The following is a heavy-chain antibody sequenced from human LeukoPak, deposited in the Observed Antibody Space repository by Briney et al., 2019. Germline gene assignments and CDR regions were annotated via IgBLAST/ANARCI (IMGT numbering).Heavy chain of an antibody. CDR2: INPSGGST. CDR3: ARGLRGSGSY. D-gene: IGHD3-10*01. Sequence: ASVKVSCKASGYTFTSYYMHWVRQAPGQGLEWMGIINPSGGSTSYAQKFQGRVTMTRDTSISTAYMELSRLRSDDTAVYYCARGLRGSGSYWGQGTLVTVSS. CDR1: GYTFTSYY. J-gene: IGHJ4*02. V-gene: IGHV1-46*01.